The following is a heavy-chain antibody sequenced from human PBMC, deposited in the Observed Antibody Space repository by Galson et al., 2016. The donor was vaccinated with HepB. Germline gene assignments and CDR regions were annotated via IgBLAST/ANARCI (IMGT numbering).Heavy chain of an antibody. D-gene: IGHD4-17*01. V-gene: IGHV3-30*14. CDR2: ISHDGGRE. Sequence: SLRLSCAASAFRFSFYAMHWVRQAPGKGLEWVALISHDGGREYYADSVRGRFTVSRDNSKNTLDLHMHNLRPEDTAIYYCARSATYGDYVADYWGQGTLVTVSS. CDR1: AFRFSFYA. CDR3: ARSATYGDYVADY. J-gene: IGHJ4*02.